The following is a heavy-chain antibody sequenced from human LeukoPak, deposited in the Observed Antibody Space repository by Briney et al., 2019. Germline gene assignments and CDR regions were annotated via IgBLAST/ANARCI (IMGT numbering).Heavy chain of an antibody. J-gene: IGHJ6*03. CDR1: GFTFSSYE. Sequence: GGSLRLSCAASGFTFSSYEMHWVRQAPGKGLEWVSYISSSGSTIYYADSVKGRFTISRDNAKNSLYLQMNSLRAEDTAVYYCARVVVVVPAAISRYYMDVWGKGTTVTISS. CDR2: ISSSGSTI. CDR3: ARVVVVVPAAISRYYMDV. D-gene: IGHD2-2*01. V-gene: IGHV3-48*03.